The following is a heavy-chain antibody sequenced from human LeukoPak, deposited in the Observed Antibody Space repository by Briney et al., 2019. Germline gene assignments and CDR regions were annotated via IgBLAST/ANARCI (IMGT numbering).Heavy chain of an antibody. V-gene: IGHV3-33*01. CDR2: IWWDGSNK. Sequence: PGGSLRLSCAASGFTFSTYGMHWVRQAPGKGLEWVAVIWWDGSNKYYADSVKGRFAISRDNSKNTLYLQMNSLRVEDTAVYYCARDSGSDGYNSNFDYWGQGTVVTVSS. CDR3: ARDSGSDGYNSNFDY. D-gene: IGHD5-24*01. J-gene: IGHJ4*02. CDR1: GFTFSTYG.